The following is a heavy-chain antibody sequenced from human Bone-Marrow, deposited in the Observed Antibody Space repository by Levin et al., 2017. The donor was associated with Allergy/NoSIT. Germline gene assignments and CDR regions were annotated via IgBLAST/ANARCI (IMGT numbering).Heavy chain of an antibody. CDR2: ISFSGSTI. V-gene: IGHV3-48*01. CDR1: GFIFSKYN. J-gene: IGHJ3*02. Sequence: GESLKISCSASGFIFSKYNMAWVRQAPGKGLEWISFISFSGSTIYFADSVKGRFTISRDNAKNSLFLEMSSLRGDDTAVYYCARDKEWSDAFDIWGQGTMVTVSS. D-gene: IGHD3-3*01. CDR3: ARDKEWSDAFDI.